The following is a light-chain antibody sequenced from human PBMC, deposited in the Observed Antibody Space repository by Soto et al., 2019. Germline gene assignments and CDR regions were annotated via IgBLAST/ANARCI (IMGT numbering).Light chain of an antibody. V-gene: IGKV3D-11*02. Sequence: EIVLTQSPATLSLSPGERATLSCRASQSVSSYLAWYQQKPGQAPRLLIYDASNRATGIPARFSGSGPGTVFTLTISSLEPEDFAVYHCQQRSSPPYTFGQGTKLEIK. CDR2: DAS. CDR3: QQRSSPPYT. CDR1: QSVSSY. J-gene: IGKJ2*01.